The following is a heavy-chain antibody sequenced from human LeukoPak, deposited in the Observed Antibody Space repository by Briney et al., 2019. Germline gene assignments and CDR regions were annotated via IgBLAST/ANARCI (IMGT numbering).Heavy chain of an antibody. CDR3: ARATYGSGSYIIDS. D-gene: IGHD3-10*01. J-gene: IGHJ4*02. CDR2: IWNDGSNK. Sequence: QSGGSLRLSCAASGFTFSSHAMHWVRQAPGKGLEWVAIIWNDGSNKKYADSGKGRFTVSRDNSKNTVDLQMNSLRAEDTAVYYRARATYGSGSYIIDSWGQGALVTVSS. V-gene: IGHV3-33*03. CDR1: GFTFSSHA.